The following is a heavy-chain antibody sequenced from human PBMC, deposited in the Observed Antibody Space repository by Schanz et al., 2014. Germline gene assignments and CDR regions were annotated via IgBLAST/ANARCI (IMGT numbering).Heavy chain of an antibody. CDR1: GFTFATYA. CDR2: ISGSGGST. J-gene: IGHJ4*02. Sequence: VQLVESGGGVVQPGRSLRLSCAASGFTFATYAMSWVRQAPGQGLEWVSAISGSGGSTYYADSVKGRFTISRDNSKNTLYLQMNSLRSEDTAVYYCAKDVDFWSGYYLDYWGQGTLVTVSS. D-gene: IGHD3-3*01. CDR3: AKDVDFWSGYYLDY. V-gene: IGHV3-23*04.